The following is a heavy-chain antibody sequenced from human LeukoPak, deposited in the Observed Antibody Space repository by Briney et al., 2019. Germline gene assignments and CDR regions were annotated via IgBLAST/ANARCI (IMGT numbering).Heavy chain of an antibody. D-gene: IGHD1-26*01. V-gene: IGHV4-59*01. CDR3: ARAYSAYDSFDY. CDR2: IYYTEST. CDR1: SRSISSYY. J-gene: IGHJ4*02. Sequence: SETLSLTCTVSSRSISSYYWSWVRHPPGKGLEWIGYIYYTESTNYNPYLRIRVTISLDTSKNHFFLKVSSVTAADTAVYYCARAYSAYDSFDYWGEGTRVTVSS.